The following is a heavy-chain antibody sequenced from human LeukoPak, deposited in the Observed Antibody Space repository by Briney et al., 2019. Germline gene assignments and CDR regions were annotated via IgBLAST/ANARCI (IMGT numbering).Heavy chain of an antibody. CDR2: IHAGGNT. CDR3: AGGSSADWNAEYFQH. CDR1: GFSVSSNY. V-gene: IGHV3-53*01. D-gene: IGHD1-1*01. Sequence: GGSLRLSCVASGFSVSSNYMSWVRQAPGKGLDWVALIHAGGNTYHADSVKGGFTISRDTSKNTLYLQMNSLRAEDTAVYYCAGGSSADWNAEYFQHWGQGTLVTVSS. J-gene: IGHJ1*01.